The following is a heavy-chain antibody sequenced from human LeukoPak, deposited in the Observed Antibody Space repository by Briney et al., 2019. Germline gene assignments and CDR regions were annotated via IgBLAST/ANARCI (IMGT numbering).Heavy chain of an antibody. CDR3: ARALATMFFDY. CDR1: GNSFGDYY. Sequence: PSETLSLTCTVSGNSFGDYYWSWIRQPAGKGLEWIGRIYTSGSTTYNPSLRSRVTMSVDTSKSQFSLNLMSVTAADTAVYYCARALATMFFDYWGQGTLVTVST. V-gene: IGHV4-4*07. D-gene: IGHD5-12*01. CDR2: IYTSGST. J-gene: IGHJ4*02.